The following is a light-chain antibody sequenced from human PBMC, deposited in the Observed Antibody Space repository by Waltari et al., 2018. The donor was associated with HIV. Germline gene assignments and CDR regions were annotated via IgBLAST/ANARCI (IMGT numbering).Light chain of an antibody. Sequence: QSALTQPASVSGSPGQSITISCTGTNSAVGTYNVVSWYQQHPGKAPKLMIYEVSKRPSGVSNRFSGSKSGNTASLTISGLQAEDEADYYCCSYAGSSTHVFGTGTKVTVL. J-gene: IGLJ1*01. V-gene: IGLV2-23*02. CDR3: CSYAGSSTHV. CDR1: NSAVGTYNV. CDR2: EVS.